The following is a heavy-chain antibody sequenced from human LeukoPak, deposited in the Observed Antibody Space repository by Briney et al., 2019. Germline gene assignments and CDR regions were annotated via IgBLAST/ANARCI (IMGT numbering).Heavy chain of an antibody. Sequence: GGSLRLSCAASGFTFSSYWMHWVRQAPGKGLVWVSRIITDGSITAYADSVKGRFIISRDNAKSALYLQMHSLRLEDTAVYYCAAGTAADFWGQGTLVTVSS. CDR3: AAGTAADF. CDR1: GFTFSSYW. J-gene: IGHJ4*02. V-gene: IGHV3-74*01. D-gene: IGHD6-13*01. CDR2: IITDGSIT.